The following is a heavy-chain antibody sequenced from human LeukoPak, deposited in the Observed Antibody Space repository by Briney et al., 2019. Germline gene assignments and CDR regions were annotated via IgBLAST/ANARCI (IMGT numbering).Heavy chain of an antibody. V-gene: IGHV1-18*01. CDR1: GYTFTSYG. D-gene: IGHD2-2*01. CDR2: ISAYNGNT. CDR3: ARDSDIVVVKEGYYYGMDV. J-gene: IGHJ6*04. Sequence: ASVKVSCKASGYTFTSYGISWVRQASGQGLEWMGWISAYNGNTNYAQKLQGRVTMTTDTSTSTAYMELRSLRSDDTAVYYCARDSDIVVVKEGYYYGMDVWGKGTTVTVSS.